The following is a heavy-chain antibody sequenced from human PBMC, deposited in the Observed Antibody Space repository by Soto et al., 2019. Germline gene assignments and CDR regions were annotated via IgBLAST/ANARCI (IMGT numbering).Heavy chain of an antibody. CDR3: ARGRYYYYMDF. Sequence: PSETLSLTCTVSGGSISSYYWSWIRQPPGKGLEWIGYIYYSGSTNYNPSLKSRVTISVDTSKNQFSLKLSSVTAADTAVYYCARGRYYYYMDFWSKGTSVTASS. J-gene: IGHJ6*03. V-gene: IGHV4-59*01. CDR1: GGSISSYY. CDR2: IYYSGST.